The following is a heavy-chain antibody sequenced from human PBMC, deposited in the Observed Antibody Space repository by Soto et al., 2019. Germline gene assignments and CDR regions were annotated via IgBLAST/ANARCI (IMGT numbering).Heavy chain of an antibody. CDR2: INHSGST. J-gene: IGHJ4*02. D-gene: IGHD4-17*01. V-gene: IGHV4-34*01. Sequence: QVQLQQWGAGLLKPSETLSLTCAVYGGSFSGYYWSWIRQPPGKGLEWIGEINHSGSTNYNPSLKSRVTISVDTSKHQFSLKLSSVPAAGTAVYYCARVNPLPRPPLVTTRNGFDYWGQGTLVTVSS. CDR1: GGSFSGYY. CDR3: ARVNPLPRPPLVTTRNGFDY.